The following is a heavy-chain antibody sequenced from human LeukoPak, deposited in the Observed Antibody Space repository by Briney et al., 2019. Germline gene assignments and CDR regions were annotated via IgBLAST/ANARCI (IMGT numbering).Heavy chain of an antibody. D-gene: IGHD4-17*01. J-gene: IGHJ6*03. CDR2: IIPIFGTA. V-gene: IGHV1-69*13. Sequence: SVKVSCKASGGTFSSDAISWVRQAPGQGLEWMGGIIPIFGTANYAQKFQGRVTITADESTSTAYMELSSLRSEDTAVYYCARSEESDGDYYHYYMDVWGKGTTVTVSS. CDR1: GGTFSSDA. CDR3: ARSEESDGDYYHYYMDV.